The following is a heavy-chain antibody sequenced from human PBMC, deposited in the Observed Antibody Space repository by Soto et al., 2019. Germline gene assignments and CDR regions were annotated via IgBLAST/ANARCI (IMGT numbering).Heavy chain of an antibody. CDR1: GGSISSSSYY. Sequence: SETLSLTCTVSGGSISSSSYYWGWIRQPPGKGLEWIGSIYYSGSTYYNPSLKSRVTISVDTSKNQFSLKLSSVTAADTAVYYCARLSGSAAVGLDYWGQGTLVTVSS. D-gene: IGHD6-13*01. CDR2: IYYSGST. V-gene: IGHV4-39*01. CDR3: ARLSGSAAVGLDY. J-gene: IGHJ4*02.